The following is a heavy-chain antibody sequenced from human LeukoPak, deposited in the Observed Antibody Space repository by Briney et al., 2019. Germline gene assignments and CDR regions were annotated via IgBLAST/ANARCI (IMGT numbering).Heavy chain of an antibody. Sequence: ASVKVSCKASGCTFTSYGISWVRQAPGQGLEWMGWISAYNGNTNYAQKLQGRVTMTTDTSTSTAYMELRSLRSDDTAVYYCARDVVVPAAIYGGGVDYWGQGTLVTVSS. CDR2: ISAYNGNT. D-gene: IGHD2-2*02. CDR1: GCTFTSYG. V-gene: IGHV1-18*01. CDR3: ARDVVVPAAIYGGGVDY. J-gene: IGHJ4*02.